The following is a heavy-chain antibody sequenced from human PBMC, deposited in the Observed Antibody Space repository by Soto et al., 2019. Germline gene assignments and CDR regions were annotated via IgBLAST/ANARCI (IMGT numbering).Heavy chain of an antibody. J-gene: IGHJ4*02. CDR1: GFTFSSYS. CDR3: ARDRAVAGTVIGY. Sequence: GGSLRLSCAASGFTFSSYSRNWVRQAPGKGLEWVSSISSSSSYIYYADSVKGRFTISRDNAKNSLYLQMNSLRAEDTAVYYCARDRAVAGTVIGYWGQGTLVTVS. V-gene: IGHV3-21*01. D-gene: IGHD6-19*01. CDR2: ISSSSSYI.